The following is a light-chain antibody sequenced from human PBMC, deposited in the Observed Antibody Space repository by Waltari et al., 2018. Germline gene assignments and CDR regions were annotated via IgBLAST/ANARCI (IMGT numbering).Light chain of an antibody. CDR2: AAS. J-gene: IGKJ2*01. V-gene: IGKV1-39*01. Sequence: DIQMTQSPSSLSTSVGDRVTITCRASQSIITYLNWYQQKPGKAPKLLIYAASSLQSGVPSRFSGSGSGTDFTLTISSLQPEDFVTYYCQQSYSTPRTFGQGTRLEIK. CDR1: QSIITY. CDR3: QQSYSTPRT.